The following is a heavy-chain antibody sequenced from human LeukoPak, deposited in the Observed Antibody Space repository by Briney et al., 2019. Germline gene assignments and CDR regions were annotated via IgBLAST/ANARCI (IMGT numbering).Heavy chain of an antibody. CDR2: FDPEDGET. CDR1: GYTLQELS. V-gene: IGHV1-24*01. Sequence: ASVKASCKVSGYTLQELSIHWVRQAPGKGQEWRGGFDPEDGETIYAQKFQGRVNMTEDTSTDTAYMELSSLRTEEAAVYYCAAVGGLSGVGALRGVFCDYWGQGTLVTVSS. J-gene: IGHJ4*02. CDR3: AAVGGLSGVGALRGVFCDY. D-gene: IGHD1-26*01.